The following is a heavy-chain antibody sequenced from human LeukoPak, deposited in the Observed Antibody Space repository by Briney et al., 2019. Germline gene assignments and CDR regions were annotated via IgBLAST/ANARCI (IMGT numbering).Heavy chain of an antibody. CDR1: GGSFSGYY. Sequence: SETLSLTCAVYGGSFSGYYWIWIRQPPGKGLEWIGEINHSGSTNYNPSLKSRVTISVDTSKNQFSLKLSSVTAADTAVYYCARPGVRGVIRSLNWFDPWGQGTLVTVSS. J-gene: IGHJ5*02. V-gene: IGHV4-34*01. D-gene: IGHD3-10*01. CDR2: INHSGST. CDR3: ARPGVRGVIRSLNWFDP.